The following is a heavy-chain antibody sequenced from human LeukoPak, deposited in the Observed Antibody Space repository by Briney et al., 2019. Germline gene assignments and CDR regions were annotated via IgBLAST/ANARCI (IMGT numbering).Heavy chain of an antibody. CDR1: GGSISSYY. V-gene: IGHV4-59*12. CDR2: IYYSGST. Sequence: PSETLSLTCTVSGGSISSYYWSWIRQPPGKGLEWIGYIYYSGSTNYNPSLKSRVTISVDTSKNQFSLKVSSVTAADTAVYYCARDSGESSSWYSGDYWGQGTLVTVSS. J-gene: IGHJ4*02. CDR3: ARDSGESSSWYSGDY. D-gene: IGHD6-13*01.